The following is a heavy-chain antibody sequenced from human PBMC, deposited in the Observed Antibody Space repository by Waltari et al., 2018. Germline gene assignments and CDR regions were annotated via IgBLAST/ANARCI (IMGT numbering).Heavy chain of an antibody. CDR2: IFYSGST. D-gene: IGHD2-2*01. J-gene: IGHJ4*02. V-gene: IGHV4-59*01. CDR3: ARVQRDCSSTSCLDY. Sequence: QVQLQESGPGLVKPSETLSLTCTGSGGSISSYYWSWIRQPPGKGLEWIGYIFYSGSTNYNPSLKSRFTISVDTSKNQFSLKLSSVTAADTAVYYCARVQRDCSSTSCLDYWGQGTLVTVSS. CDR1: GGSISSYY.